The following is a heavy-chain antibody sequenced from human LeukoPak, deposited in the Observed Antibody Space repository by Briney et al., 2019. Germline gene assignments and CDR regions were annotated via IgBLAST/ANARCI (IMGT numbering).Heavy chain of an antibody. CDR1: RYTFTSYD. CDR3: ARVLWFGESRSGPDDY. J-gene: IGHJ4*02. V-gene: IGHV1-8*01. Sequence: GASVKVSCKASRYTFTSYDINWVRQATGQGLEWMGWMNPNSGNTGYAQKFQGRVTMTRNTSISTAYMELSSPRSEDPAVYYCARVLWFGESRSGPDDYGGQGTLVTVSA. D-gene: IGHD3-10*01. CDR2: MNPNSGNT.